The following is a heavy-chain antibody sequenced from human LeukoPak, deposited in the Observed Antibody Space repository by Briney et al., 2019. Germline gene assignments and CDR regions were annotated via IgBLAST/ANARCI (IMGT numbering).Heavy chain of an antibody. Sequence: ASVKVSCKASGYTFTSYGISWVRQAPGQGLEWMGWISAYNGNTNYAQKLQGRVTMTTDTSTSTAYMELRSLRSDDTAVYYCARERPAAIMGQGAFDIWGQGTMVTVSS. CDR3: ARERPAAIMGQGAFDI. J-gene: IGHJ3*02. D-gene: IGHD2-2*02. V-gene: IGHV1-18*01. CDR2: ISAYNGNT. CDR1: GYTFTSYG.